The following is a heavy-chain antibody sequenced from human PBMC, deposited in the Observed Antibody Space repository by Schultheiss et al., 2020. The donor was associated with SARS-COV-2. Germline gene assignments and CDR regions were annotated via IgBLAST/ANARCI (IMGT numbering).Heavy chain of an antibody. CDR2: MNPNSGNT. CDR3: ARDHGSSSWYSGSWFDP. V-gene: IGHV1-8*01. D-gene: IGHD6-13*01. CDR1: GYTFTSYD. J-gene: IGHJ5*02. Sequence: ASVKVSCKASGYTFTSYDINWVRQATGQGLEWMGWMNPNSGNTGYAQKFQGRVTMTRNTSISTAYMELSSLRSEDTAVYYCARDHGSSSWYSGSWFDPWGQGTLVTVSS.